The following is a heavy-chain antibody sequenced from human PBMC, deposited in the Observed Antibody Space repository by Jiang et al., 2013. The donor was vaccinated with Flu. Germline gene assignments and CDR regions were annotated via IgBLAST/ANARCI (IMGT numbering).Heavy chain of an antibody. Sequence: KPTQTLTLTCTFSGFSLTTRGMCVSWIRQSPGKALEWLARIDWDVGKFYSTSLKTRLTISKDTSKNQVVLTMTNMDPADTATYYCARRSDRRDGGPLPGWLDFGYWGQGILVTVSS. V-gene: IGHV2-70*16. CDR3: ARRSDRRDGGPLPGWLDFGY. CDR2: IDWDVGK. D-gene: IGHD3-16*01. CDR1: GFSLTTRGMC. J-gene: IGHJ4*02.